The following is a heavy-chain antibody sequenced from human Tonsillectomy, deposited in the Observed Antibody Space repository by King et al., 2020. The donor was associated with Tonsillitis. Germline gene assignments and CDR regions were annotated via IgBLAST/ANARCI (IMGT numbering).Heavy chain of an antibody. J-gene: IGHJ4*02. V-gene: IGHV3-43*01. D-gene: IGHD1-26*01. CDR1: GFMFGAYN. Sequence: EVQLVESGGVVVQPGGSLRLSCAASGFMFGAYNMHWVRQPPGKGLEFVSLINRDGGGTYYADSVKGRYTISRDNKKNSLFLQMNGLRPEDTAFYYCARDQRGSYDYWGQGTLVTVSS. CDR2: INRDGGGT. CDR3: ARDQRGSYDY.